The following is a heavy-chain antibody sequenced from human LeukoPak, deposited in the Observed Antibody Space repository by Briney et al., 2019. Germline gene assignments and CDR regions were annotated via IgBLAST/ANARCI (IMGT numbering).Heavy chain of an antibody. J-gene: IGHJ4*02. D-gene: IGHD3-9*01. CDR3: ARGHYDILTGYHSPYFDY. CDR2: IWYDGSNK. V-gene: IGHV3-33*01. CDR1: GFTFSSYG. Sequence: GGSLRLSCAASGFTFSSYGMHWVRQAPGKGLEGVAVIWYDGSNKYYADSVKGRFTISRDNSKNTLYLQMNSLRAEDTAVYYCARGHYDILTGYHSPYFDYWGQGTLVTVSS.